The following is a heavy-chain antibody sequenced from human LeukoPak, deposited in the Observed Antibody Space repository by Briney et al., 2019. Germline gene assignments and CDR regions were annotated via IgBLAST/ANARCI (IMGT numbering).Heavy chain of an antibody. D-gene: IGHD3-3*01. CDR1: GGTFSSYA. Sequence: SVKVSCKASGGTFSSYAISWVRQAPGQGLEWMGRTIPILGIANYAQKFQGRVTITADKSTSTAYMELSSLRSEDTAVYYCARTPTYYDFWSGSNWFDPWGQGTLVTVSS. J-gene: IGHJ5*02. CDR2: TIPILGIA. V-gene: IGHV1-69*04. CDR3: ARTPTYYDFWSGSNWFDP.